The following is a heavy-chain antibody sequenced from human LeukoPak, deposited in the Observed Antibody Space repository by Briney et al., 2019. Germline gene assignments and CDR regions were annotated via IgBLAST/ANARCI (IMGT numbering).Heavy chain of an antibody. Sequence: SGGSLRLSCAASGFTFSSYSMNWVRQAPGKGLEWVSYISSSSSTIYYADSVKGRFTISRDNAKNSLYLQMNSLRAEDTAVYYCARERLSWFDPWGQGTLVTVSS. CDR3: ARERLSWFDP. V-gene: IGHV3-48*04. CDR1: GFTFSSYS. J-gene: IGHJ5*02. CDR2: ISSSSSTI.